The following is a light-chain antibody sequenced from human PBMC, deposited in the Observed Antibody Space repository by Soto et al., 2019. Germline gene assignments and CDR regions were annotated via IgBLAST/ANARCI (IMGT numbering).Light chain of an antibody. CDR2: WAS. J-gene: IGKJ2*01. CDR3: QQSYTTPHT. V-gene: IGKV4-1*01. CDR1: QSVLYSSNNKNY. Sequence: IVMTQSPDSLAVSLGERATINCKSSQSVLYSSNNKNYFAWYQQKPGQSPKLLIYWASTRQSGVPDRFSGSGSGTDFTLTISSLQAEDVAVYYCQQSYTTPHTFGQGTKLEIK.